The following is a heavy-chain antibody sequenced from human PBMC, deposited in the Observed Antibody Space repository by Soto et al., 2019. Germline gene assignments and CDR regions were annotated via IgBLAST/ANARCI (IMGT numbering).Heavy chain of an antibody. V-gene: IGHV4-59*01. CDR3: ARLVEGHYGMDV. CDR2: IYYSGST. CDR1: GGSISSYY. J-gene: IGHJ6*02. Sequence: PSETLSLTCTVSGGSISSYYWSWIRQPPGKGLEWIGYIYYSGSTNYNPSLKSRVTISVDTSKNQFSLKLSSVTAADTAVYYCARLVEGHYGMDVWGQGTTVTVSS.